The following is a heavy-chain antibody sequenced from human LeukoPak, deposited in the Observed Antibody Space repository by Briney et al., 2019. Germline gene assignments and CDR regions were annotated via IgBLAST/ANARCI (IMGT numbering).Heavy chain of an antibody. CDR1: EFTFSSYA. Sequence: PGGSLRLSCAASEFTFSSYAMSWVRQAPGKGLEWVSAISGSGGSTYYADSVKGRFTISRDNSKNTLYLQMNSLRAEDTAVYYCARDDRWDDGVGFDYWGQGTLVTVS. CDR2: ISGSGGST. CDR3: ARDDRWDDGVGFDY. V-gene: IGHV3-23*01. D-gene: IGHD1-1*01. J-gene: IGHJ4*02.